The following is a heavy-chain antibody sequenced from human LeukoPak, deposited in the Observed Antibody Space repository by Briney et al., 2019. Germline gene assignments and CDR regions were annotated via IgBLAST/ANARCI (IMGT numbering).Heavy chain of an antibody. CDR1: GGSISSSSHY. V-gene: IGHV4-39*01. Sequence: PSETLSLTCTVSGGSISSSSHYWGWIRQPPGKGLEWIGSIYYSGSTYYNPSLKSRVTISVDTSKNQFSLKLSSVTAADTAVYYCARLSSLMCFDYWGQGTLVTVSS. CDR2: IYYSGST. D-gene: IGHD3-10*02. CDR3: ARLSSLMCFDY. J-gene: IGHJ4*02.